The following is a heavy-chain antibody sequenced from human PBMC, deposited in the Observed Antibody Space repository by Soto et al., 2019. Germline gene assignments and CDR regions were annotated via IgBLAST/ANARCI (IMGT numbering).Heavy chain of an antibody. CDR1: GDTFSSSG. D-gene: IGHD2-2*01. CDR2: VIPIFETA. Sequence: ASVKVSCKASGDTFSSSGISWVRQAPGQGLEWMGGVIPIFETANYAQKFQGRVTITADASTSTAYMELSSLTSEDTAVYYCARVGDIVVVPAATLFAGMDVWGQGTTVTVSS. J-gene: IGHJ6*02. V-gene: IGHV1-69*13. CDR3: ARVGDIVVVPAATLFAGMDV.